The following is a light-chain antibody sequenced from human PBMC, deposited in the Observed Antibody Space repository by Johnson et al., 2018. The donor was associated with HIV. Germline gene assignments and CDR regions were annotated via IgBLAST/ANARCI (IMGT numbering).Light chain of an antibody. Sequence: QSVLTQPPSVSAAPGQKVTISCSGSSSNIGNNYVSWYQQLPGTAPKLLIYDNKKRPSGIPDRFSGSKFGTSATLGITGLQTGDEADYCCGTWNSSLSAPYVFGTGTKVTVL. V-gene: IGLV1-51*01. CDR2: DNK. CDR3: GTWNSSLSAPYV. CDR1: SSNIGNNY. J-gene: IGLJ1*01.